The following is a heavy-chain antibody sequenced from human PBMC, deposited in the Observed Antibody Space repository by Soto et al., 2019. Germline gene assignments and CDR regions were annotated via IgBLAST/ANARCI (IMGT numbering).Heavy chain of an antibody. CDR1: GFTFSSYG. CDR3: ARAYRSGYDYKLVHYYYYGMDV. CDR2: IWDDGSNK. V-gene: IGHV3-33*03. J-gene: IGHJ6*02. Sequence: QVQLVESGGGVVQPGRSLRLSCAASGFTFSSYGMHWVRQAPGKGLEWVAVIWDDGSNKYYADSVKGRFTISRDNSKNTLYLQMNSLRAEDTTVYYCARAYRSGYDYKLVHYYYYGMDVWGQGTTVTVSS. D-gene: IGHD5-12*01.